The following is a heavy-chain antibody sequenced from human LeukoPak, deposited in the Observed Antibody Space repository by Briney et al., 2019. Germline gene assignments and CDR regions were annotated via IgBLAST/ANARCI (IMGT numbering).Heavy chain of an antibody. CDR1: GGSISSYY. CDR2: IYYSGST. J-gene: IGHJ3*02. D-gene: IGHD1-26*01. CDR3: ARHLPWSWVGPDDAFDI. V-gene: IGHV4-59*08. Sequence: SETLSLTCTVSGGSISSYYWGWIRQPPGKGLEWIGYIYYSGSTNYNPSLKSRVTISVDTSKNQFSLKLSSVTAADTAVYYCARHLPWSWVGPDDAFDIWGQGTMVTVSS.